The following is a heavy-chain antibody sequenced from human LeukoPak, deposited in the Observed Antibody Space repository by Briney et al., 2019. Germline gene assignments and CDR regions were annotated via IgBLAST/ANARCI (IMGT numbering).Heavy chain of an antibody. CDR2: IYYSGST. CDR3: ARAGGLRSSYYYYYGMDV. J-gene: IGHJ6*02. D-gene: IGHD5-12*01. V-gene: IGHV4-39*07. Sequence: SETLSLTCTVSGGSISSSSYYWGWIRQPPGKGLEWIGSIYYSGSTYYNPSLKSRVTISVDTSKTQFSLKLSSVTAADTAVYYCARAGGLRSSYYYYYGMDVWGQGTTVTVSS. CDR1: GGSISSSSYY.